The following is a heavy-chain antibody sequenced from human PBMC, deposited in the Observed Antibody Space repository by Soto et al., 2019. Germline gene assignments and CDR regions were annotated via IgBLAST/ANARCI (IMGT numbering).Heavy chain of an antibody. V-gene: IGHV1-46*01. Sequence: ASVKVSCKASGYTFTSYYMRWVRQAPGQGLEWMGIINPSGGSTSYAQKFQGRVTMTRDTSTSTVYMELSSLRSEDTAVYYCARDRVWFGESYYFDYWGQGTLVTVSS. CDR1: GYTFTSYY. CDR2: INPSGGST. CDR3: ARDRVWFGESYYFDY. D-gene: IGHD3-10*01. J-gene: IGHJ4*02.